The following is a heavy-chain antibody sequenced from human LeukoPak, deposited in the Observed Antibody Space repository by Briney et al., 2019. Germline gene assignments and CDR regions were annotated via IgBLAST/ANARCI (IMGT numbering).Heavy chain of an antibody. CDR1: GFTFSNTW. V-gene: IGHV3-15*01. J-gene: IGHJ4*02. D-gene: IGHD1-26*01. CDR2: IRSKPDGGTA. CDR3: TRDLGAYAQ. Sequence: GGSLRLSCAASGFTFSNTWMSWVRQAPGRGLEWVGRIRSKPDGGTADYAAPVKGRFSMSRDDSKNTLYLQMNSLKTEDTAVYYCTRDLGAYAQWGQGTLVTVST.